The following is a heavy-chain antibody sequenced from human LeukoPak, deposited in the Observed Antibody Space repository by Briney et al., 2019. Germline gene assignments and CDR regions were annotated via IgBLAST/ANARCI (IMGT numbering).Heavy chain of an antibody. CDR1: GYTFTGYD. D-gene: IGHD3-3*01. CDR2: MNPNSGNT. V-gene: IGHV1-8*01. Sequence: ASVKVSCKASGYTFTGYDINWVRQATGQGLEWMGWMNPNSGNTGYAQKVQGRVTMTRNTSISTAYMELSSLRSEDTAVYYCTIFGVDNYHMDVWGKGTTVTVSS. CDR3: TIFGVDNYHMDV. J-gene: IGHJ6*03.